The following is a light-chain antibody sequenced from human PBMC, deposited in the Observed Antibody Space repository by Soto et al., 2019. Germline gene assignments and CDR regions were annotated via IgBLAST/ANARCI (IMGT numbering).Light chain of an antibody. Sequence: QSVLTQPPSASGTPGQRVTISCSGSSSNIGSNTVNWYQQPPGTAPKLLIYSNTQRPSGVPDRFSGSKSGTSASLAISGLQSEDEAEYYCAAWDDSLNGPDVVFGGGTKLTVL. CDR3: AAWDDSLNGPDVV. J-gene: IGLJ2*01. CDR2: SNT. V-gene: IGLV1-44*01. CDR1: SSNIGSNT.